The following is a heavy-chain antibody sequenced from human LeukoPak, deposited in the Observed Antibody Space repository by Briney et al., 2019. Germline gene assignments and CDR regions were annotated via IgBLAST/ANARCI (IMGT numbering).Heavy chain of an antibody. D-gene: IGHD2-21*02. J-gene: IGHJ4*02. Sequence: GGSLRLSCAASICTFGSYAMHWLRQAPGRGLEWVAGISYDGTNKYYADSVKGRFTISRDNSKNTLYLQMNSLRTDDTAVYYCARESPACGEDCYFDYWGQGTLVTVSS. V-gene: IGHV3-30-3*01. CDR2: ISYDGTNK. CDR1: ICTFGSYA. CDR3: ARESPACGEDCYFDY.